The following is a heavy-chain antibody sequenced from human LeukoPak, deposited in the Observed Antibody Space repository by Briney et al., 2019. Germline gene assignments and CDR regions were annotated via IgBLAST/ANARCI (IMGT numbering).Heavy chain of an antibody. CDR1: GFTFSNFA. V-gene: IGHV3-64*01. CDR2: ISRNGGST. D-gene: IGHD2-21*02. CDR3: ARDGGTYCGGDCYGD. J-gene: IGHJ4*02. Sequence: PGGSLRLSCAASGFTFSNFAMNWVRQAPGKGLEYVSGISRNGGSTNYANSVKGRFTISRDNSKNTLYLQMGSLRAEDMAVYYCARDGGTYCGGDCYGDWGQGTLVTVSS.